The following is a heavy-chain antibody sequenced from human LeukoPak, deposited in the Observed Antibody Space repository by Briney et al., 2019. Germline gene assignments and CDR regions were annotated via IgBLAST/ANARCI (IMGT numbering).Heavy chain of an antibody. V-gene: IGHV1-69*05. Sequence: SVKVSCKASGGTFSSYAISSVRHAPGQGLECMVGIIPIFGTANYAQKLQGRVTITTDESTSTAYMELSSLRSEDTAVYYCAREGLGYCSSTSCYTKAADIWGQGTMVTVSS. J-gene: IGHJ3*02. D-gene: IGHD2-2*02. CDR1: GGTFSSYA. CDR2: IIPIFGTA. CDR3: AREGLGYCSSTSCYTKAADI.